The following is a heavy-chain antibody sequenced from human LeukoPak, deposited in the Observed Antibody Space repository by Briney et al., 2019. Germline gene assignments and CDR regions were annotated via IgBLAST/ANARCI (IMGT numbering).Heavy chain of an antibody. Sequence: PSETLSLTCAVSGGSISSGGYSWSWIRQPPGKSLEWIGYIYHSGSTYYNPSLKSRVTISVDRSKNQFSLKLSSVTAADTAVYYCARLRYSSGWYLDYWGQGTLVTVSS. V-gene: IGHV4-30-2*01. D-gene: IGHD6-19*01. CDR1: GGSISSGGYS. CDR2: IYHSGST. J-gene: IGHJ4*02. CDR3: ARLRYSSGWYLDY.